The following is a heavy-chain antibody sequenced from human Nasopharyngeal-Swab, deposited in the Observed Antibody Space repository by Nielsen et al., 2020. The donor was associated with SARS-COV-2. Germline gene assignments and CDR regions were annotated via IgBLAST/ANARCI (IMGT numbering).Heavy chain of an antibody. D-gene: IGHD3-10*01. V-gene: IGHV4-34*01. CDR3: ARGLMVRGKPFDY. Sequence: GNMSLAWAVGGWSFCGYYWSWIRQPPGKGLEWIGEINHSGSTNYNPSLKSRVTISVDTSKNQFSLKLSSVTAADTAVYYCARGLMVRGKPFDYWGQGTLVTVSS. J-gene: IGHJ4*02. CDR1: GWSFCGYY. CDR2: INHSGST.